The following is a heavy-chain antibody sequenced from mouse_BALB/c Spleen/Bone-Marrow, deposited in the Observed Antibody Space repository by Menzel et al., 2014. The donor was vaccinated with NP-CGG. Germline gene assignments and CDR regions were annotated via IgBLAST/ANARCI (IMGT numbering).Heavy chain of an antibody. Sequence: EVKLVESGGGLVQPGGSRKLSCAASGFTFSSFGMHWVRQAPEKGLEWVAYISNGSSTIYYADTVKGRFTISRDNPKNTLFLQMTILRSEDTAMYYCARKGAMITHYYAMDYWVQGTSVTVSS. CDR1: GFTFSSFG. D-gene: IGHD2-4*01. CDR2: ISNGSSTI. V-gene: IGHV5-17*02. CDR3: ARKGAMITHYYAMDY. J-gene: IGHJ4*01.